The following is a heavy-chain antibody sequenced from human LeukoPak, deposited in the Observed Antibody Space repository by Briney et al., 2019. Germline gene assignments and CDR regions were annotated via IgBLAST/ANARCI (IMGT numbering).Heavy chain of an antibody. V-gene: IGHV4-39*01. J-gene: IGHJ4*02. D-gene: IGHD3-10*01. Sequence: PSETLSLTCTVSGGSFSRSSYYWGWIRQPPGKGLEWIGNIYYSGRTYYNPSLKSRVTISVDTSKNQFSLKLSSVTAADTAVYYCANGGSYYYGSELFDYWGQGTLVTVSS. CDR2: IYYSGRT. CDR3: ANGGSYYYGSELFDY. CDR1: GGSFSRSSYY.